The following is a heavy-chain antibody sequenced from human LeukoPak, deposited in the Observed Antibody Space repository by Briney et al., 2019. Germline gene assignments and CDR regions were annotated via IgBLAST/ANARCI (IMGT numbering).Heavy chain of an antibody. Sequence: GGSLRLSCVASGFGFRDSWMSWVRQVPGKGLEWVSSISSSSSYIYYADSVKGRFTISRDNAKNSLYLQMNSLRAEDTAVYYCARDYDFWSGYYPDYYYGMDVWGQGTTVTVSS. J-gene: IGHJ6*02. CDR3: ARDYDFWSGYYPDYYYGMDV. D-gene: IGHD3-3*01. CDR2: ISSSSSYI. CDR1: GFGFRDSW. V-gene: IGHV3-21*01.